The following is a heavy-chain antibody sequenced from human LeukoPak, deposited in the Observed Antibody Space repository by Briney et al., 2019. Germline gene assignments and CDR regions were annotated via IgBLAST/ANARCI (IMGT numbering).Heavy chain of an antibody. J-gene: IGHJ5*02. D-gene: IGHD4-17*01. V-gene: IGHV4-59*01. CDR1: GGSISSYY. Sequence: SETLSLTCTVSGGSISSYYWSWIRQPPGKGLEWIGYIYYGGSTNYNPSLKSRVTISVDTSKNQFSLKLSSVTAADTAVYYCARFPVTTQDNWFDPWGQGTLVTVSS. CDR3: ARFPVTTQDNWFDP. CDR2: IYYGGST.